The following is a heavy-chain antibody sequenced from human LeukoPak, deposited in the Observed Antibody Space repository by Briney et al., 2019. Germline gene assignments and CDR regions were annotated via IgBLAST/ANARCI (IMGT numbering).Heavy chain of an antibody. Sequence: PSETLSLTCAVYGGSFSGYYWNWIRQPPGKGLEWIGYIYFVGSANYNPSLKSRVTISLDKSRKQVSLNLNSVTAADTAVYYCARTSASYYYYMDVWGKGTAVTISS. D-gene: IGHD3-3*01. CDR3: ARTSASYYYYMDV. CDR1: GGSFSGYY. V-gene: IGHV4-34*11. J-gene: IGHJ6*03. CDR2: IYFVGSA.